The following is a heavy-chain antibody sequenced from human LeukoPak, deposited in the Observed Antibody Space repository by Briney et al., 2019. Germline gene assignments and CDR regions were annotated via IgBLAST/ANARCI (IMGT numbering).Heavy chain of an antibody. Sequence: PSETLSLTCAVYGGSFSGYYWSWIRQPLGKGLEWIGEINHSGSTNYNPSLKSRVTISVDTSKNQFSLKLSSVTAADTAVYYCARGGVELRFLEWLLGYFDYWGQGTLVTVSS. CDR1: GGSFSGYY. CDR2: INHSGST. D-gene: IGHD3-3*01. J-gene: IGHJ4*02. V-gene: IGHV4-34*01. CDR3: ARGGVELRFLEWLLGYFDY.